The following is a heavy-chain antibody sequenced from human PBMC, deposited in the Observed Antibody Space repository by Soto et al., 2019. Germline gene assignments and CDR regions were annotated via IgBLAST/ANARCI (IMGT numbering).Heavy chain of an antibody. CDR2: INPNSGGT. D-gene: IGHD6-6*01. CDR1: GYTFTGYY. J-gene: IGHJ6*02. Sequence: GASVKVSCKASGYTFTGYYMHWVRQAPGQGLEWMGRINPNSGGTNYAQKFQGWITMTRDTSISTAYMELSRLTSDDTAVYYCARDGVTARPYYHYGMDVWGQGTTVTVSS. V-gene: IGHV1-2*04. CDR3: ARDGVTARPYYHYGMDV.